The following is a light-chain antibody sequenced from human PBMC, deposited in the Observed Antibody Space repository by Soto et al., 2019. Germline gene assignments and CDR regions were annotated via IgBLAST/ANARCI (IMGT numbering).Light chain of an antibody. CDR1: QSVSSY. V-gene: IGKV3-11*01. CDR3: QQRSNWPST. J-gene: IGKJ5*01. CDR2: DAS. Sequence: EIVLTQSPGTLCLSPGERATLSCRAGQSVSSYLAWYQQKPGQAPRILIYDASNRATGIPARFSGSGSGTDFTITISSLEPEDFAVYYCQQRSNWPSTFGQGTR.